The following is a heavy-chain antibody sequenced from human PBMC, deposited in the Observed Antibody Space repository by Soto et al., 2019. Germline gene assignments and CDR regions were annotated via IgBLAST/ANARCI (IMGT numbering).Heavy chain of an antibody. CDR2: IYPGDSDT. CDR1: GYSFTSYW. J-gene: IGHJ3*02. D-gene: IGHD3-3*01. Sequence: GESLKISCKGSGYSFTSYWIGWVRQMPGKGLEWMGIIYPGDSDTRYSPSFQGQVTISADKSISTAYLQWSSLKASDTAMYYSATHDFWSGYPKNAFDIWGQGTMVTVSS. CDR3: ATHDFWSGYPKNAFDI. V-gene: IGHV5-51*01.